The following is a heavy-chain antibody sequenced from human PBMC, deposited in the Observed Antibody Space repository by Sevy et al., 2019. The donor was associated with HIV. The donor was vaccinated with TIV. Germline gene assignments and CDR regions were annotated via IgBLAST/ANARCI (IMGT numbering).Heavy chain of an antibody. J-gene: IGHJ4*02. CDR1: GFTFSSYA. CDR3: AKDSSSTSCYVSLCYDFWSGYYNLDY. D-gene: IGHD3-3*01. CDR2: ISGSGGST. V-gene: IGHV3-23*01. Sequence: GGSLRLSCAASGFTFSSYAMSWVRQAPGKGLEWVSAISGSGGSTYYADSVKGRFTISRDNAKNTLYLQMNSLRAEDTAVYYCAKDSSSTSCYVSLCYDFWSGYYNLDYWGQGTLVTVSS.